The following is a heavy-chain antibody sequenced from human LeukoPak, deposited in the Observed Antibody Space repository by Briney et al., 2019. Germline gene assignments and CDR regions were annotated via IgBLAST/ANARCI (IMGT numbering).Heavy chain of an antibody. J-gene: IGHJ4*02. CDR1: GYTFTGYY. D-gene: IGHD1-26*01. Sequence: ASVNVSCKASGYTFTGYYMHWVRQAPGQGLEWMGWINPNSGGTNYAQKFQGRVTMTRDTSISTAYMELSRLRSDDTAVYYCARGERVKQWELPDYWGQGTLVTVSS. CDR3: ARGERVKQWELPDY. CDR2: INPNSGGT. V-gene: IGHV1-2*02.